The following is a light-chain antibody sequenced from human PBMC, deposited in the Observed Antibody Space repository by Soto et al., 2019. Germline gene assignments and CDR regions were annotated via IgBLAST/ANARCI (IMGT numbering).Light chain of an antibody. CDR2: VTS. J-gene: IGKJ4*01. Sequence: DIEVTQSPSSLSASLADRVTITCRASQNIDNYLNWYQQKPGKAPRLLIYVTSTLQSGVPSRFSGSGSGTEFTLTISSLQAEDFATYFCQESYTTPAVSFGGGSK. V-gene: IGKV1-39*01. CDR1: QNIDNY. CDR3: QESYTTPAVS.